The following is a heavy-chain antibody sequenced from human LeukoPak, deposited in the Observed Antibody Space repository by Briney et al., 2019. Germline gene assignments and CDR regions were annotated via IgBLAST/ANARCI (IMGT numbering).Heavy chain of an antibody. CDR2: IWYDGSNK. V-gene: IGHV3-33*01. CDR3: ARVPYGPHWYFDL. Sequence: PGRSLRLSCAASGFTFSSYGMHWVRQAPVKGLEWVAVIWYDGSNKYYADSVKGRFTISRDNSKNTLYLQMNSLRAEDTAVYYCARVPYGPHWYFDLWGRGTLVTVSS. J-gene: IGHJ2*01. D-gene: IGHD2-21*01. CDR1: GFTFSSYG.